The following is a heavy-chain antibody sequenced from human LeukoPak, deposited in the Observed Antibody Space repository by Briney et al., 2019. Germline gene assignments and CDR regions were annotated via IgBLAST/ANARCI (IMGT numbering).Heavy chain of an antibody. CDR1: GGSFSGYY. Sequence: PSETLSLTCAVYGGSFSGYYWSWIRQPPGKGLEWIGEINHSGSTNYNPSLKSRVTISVDTSKNQFSLELSSVTAADTAVYYCARVSCSSTSCYGKTIDYWGQGTLVTVSS. J-gene: IGHJ4*02. CDR2: INHSGST. V-gene: IGHV4-34*01. CDR3: ARVSCSSTSCYGKTIDY. D-gene: IGHD2-2*01.